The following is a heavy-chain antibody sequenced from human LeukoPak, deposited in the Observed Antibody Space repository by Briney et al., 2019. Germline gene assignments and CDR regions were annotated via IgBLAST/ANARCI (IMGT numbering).Heavy chain of an antibody. CDR2: VSWNADTT. J-gene: IGHJ4*02. CDR3: ARHQSTKYSSDY. Sequence: PGRSLRLSCAASGFTFYTYAIQSACQAPGKGQEWVSFVSWNADTTSYADSVKGRFTISRDDSKNTVYLQMNPQKPQNTVLYYCARHQSTKYSSDYWGQGTLVTVSS. V-gene: IGHV3-30-3*01. CDR1: GFTFYTYA. D-gene: IGHD2-8*01.